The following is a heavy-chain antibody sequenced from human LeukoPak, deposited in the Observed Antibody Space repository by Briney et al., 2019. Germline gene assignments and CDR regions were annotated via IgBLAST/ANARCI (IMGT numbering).Heavy chain of an antibody. CDR1: GVPLSSYY. CDR2: IYYSGST. V-gene: IGHV4-59*01. CDR3: ARGPRCLGYCSSTSPNGAFDI. D-gene: IGHD2-2*01. J-gene: IGHJ3*02. Sequence: SETPFLPCTVSGVPLSSYYWSLIRQPPRKGLEWVGDIYYSGSTNYNPSLKSRVTMSIDTSKSQFSLKLSSVTAADTAVYYCARGPRCLGYCSSTSPNGAFDIWGQGTMVTVSS.